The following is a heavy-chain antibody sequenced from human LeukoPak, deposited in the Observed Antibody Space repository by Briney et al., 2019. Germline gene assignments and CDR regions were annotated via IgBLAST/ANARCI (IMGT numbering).Heavy chain of an antibody. CDR1: GGSISSYY. CDR2: LHYSGST. D-gene: IGHD3-22*01. J-gene: IGHJ3*02. CDR3: ARGYFNSSGYSNAFDI. Sequence: SETLSLTCTVSGGSISSYYWSWIRQTPGTGLEWIGYLHYSGSTNYNPSLKSRVATSVDTAKNQFSLKMSSMTAADTAVYYCARGYFNSSGYSNAFDIWGQGTMVTVSS. V-gene: IGHV4-59*12.